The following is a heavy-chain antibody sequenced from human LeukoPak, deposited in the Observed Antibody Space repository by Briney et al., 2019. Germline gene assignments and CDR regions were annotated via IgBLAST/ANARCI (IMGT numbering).Heavy chain of an antibody. J-gene: IGHJ4*02. D-gene: IGHD2-15*01. Sequence: GGSLRLSCAASGFTFNGYWMHWVRQAPGKGLVWVSHINGDGSSTTYADSVKGRFTISRDNAKNTLYLQMNSLRVEDTAVYYCARGFYCSGGGCYDTLCDYWGQGTLVSVSS. CDR1: GFTFNGYW. CDR3: ARGFYCSGGGCYDTLCDY. V-gene: IGHV3-74*01. CDR2: INGDGSST.